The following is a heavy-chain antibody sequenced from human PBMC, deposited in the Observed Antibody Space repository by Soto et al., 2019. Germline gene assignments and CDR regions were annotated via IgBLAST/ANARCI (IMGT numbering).Heavy chain of an antibody. V-gene: IGHV3-21*01. CDR2: ISSSSSYI. CDR1: GFTFSSYS. D-gene: IGHD6-19*01. CDR3: ARVGHSSGWTRWGFDY. Sequence: GGSLRLSCAASGFTFSSYSMNWVRQAPGKGLEWVSSISSSSSYIYYADSVKGRFTISRDNAKNSLYLQMNSLRAEDTAVYYCARVGHSSGWTRWGFDYWGQGTLVTVSS. J-gene: IGHJ4*02.